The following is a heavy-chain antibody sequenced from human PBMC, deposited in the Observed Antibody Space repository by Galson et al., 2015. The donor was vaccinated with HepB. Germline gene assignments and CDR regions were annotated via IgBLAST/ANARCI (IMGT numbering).Heavy chain of an antibody. Sequence: TLSLTCTVSGGSITSGGYYWNWVRHHPGKGLEWIGYIHYSGITYYNPSLKSRLTISVDTSKNQFSLKLSSLTAADTAVYYCARVPNYDILTPLGNYDMDVWGQGTTVTVSS. V-gene: IGHV4-31*03. D-gene: IGHD3-9*01. CDR2: IHYSGIT. CDR1: GGSITSGGYY. J-gene: IGHJ6*02. CDR3: ARVPNYDILTPLGNYDMDV.